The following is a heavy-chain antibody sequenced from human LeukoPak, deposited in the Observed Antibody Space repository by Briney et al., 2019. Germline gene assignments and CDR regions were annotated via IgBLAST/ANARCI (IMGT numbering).Heavy chain of an antibody. CDR2: INHSGST. CDR1: GGSFSGYY. CDR3: ARSTMVRGVDY. J-gene: IGHJ4*02. Sequence: PSETLSLTCGVYGGSFSGYYWSWIRQPPGKGLEWIGEINHSGSTNYNPSLKSRVTISVDTSKNQFSLKLSSVTAADTAVYYCARSTMVRGVDYWGQGTLVTVSS. V-gene: IGHV4-34*01. D-gene: IGHD3-10*01.